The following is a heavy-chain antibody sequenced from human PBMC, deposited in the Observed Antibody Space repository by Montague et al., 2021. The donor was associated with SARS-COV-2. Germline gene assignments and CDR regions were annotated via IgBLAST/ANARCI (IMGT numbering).Heavy chain of an antibody. CDR2: IYYSGST. CDR3: ARGIQRTWIQLWVRSGFDY. CDR1: GGSISSSSYY. D-gene: IGHD5-18*01. V-gene: IGHV4-39*07. J-gene: IGHJ4*02. Sequence: SETLSLTCTVSGGSISSSSYYWGWIRQPPGKGLEWIGSIYYSGSTYYNPSLKSRVTISVDTSKNQFSLKLSSVTAADTAVYYCARGIQRTWIQLWVRSGFDYWGQGTLVTVSS.